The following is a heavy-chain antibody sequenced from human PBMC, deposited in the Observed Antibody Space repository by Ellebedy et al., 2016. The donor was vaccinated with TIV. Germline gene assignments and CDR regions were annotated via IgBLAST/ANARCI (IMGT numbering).Heavy chain of an antibody. CDR2: IQTDGTT. V-gene: IGHV3-53*04. D-gene: IGHD4-23*01. CDR3: VTHDYGGD. CDR1: GFSMSSNY. J-gene: IGHJ4*02. Sequence: GGSLRLSXAVSGFSMSSNYMSWVRQSPEKGLEWVSVIQTDGTTYHADSVKGRFTISRHISENTLYLQMNSLRVEDTALYYCVTHDYGGDWGQGTLVTVSS.